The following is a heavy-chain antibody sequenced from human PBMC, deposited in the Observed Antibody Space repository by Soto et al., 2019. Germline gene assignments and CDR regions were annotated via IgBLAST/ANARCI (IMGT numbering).Heavy chain of an antibody. J-gene: IGHJ6*02. CDR3: AKDRSENFWVYYYAMDV. CDR2: ISGSSSGT. Sequence: DARLLESGGGLIQPGGSLRLSCEVSGFNFGAYAMSWVRQAPGKGLEWVSGISGSSSGTYYTDSVKGRFTISRDNSKNTVDLQRNSLRGEDTAVYYCAKDRSENFWVYYYAMDVWGQGTAVTVSS. V-gene: IGHV3-23*01. CDR1: GFNFGAYA. D-gene: IGHD6-19*01.